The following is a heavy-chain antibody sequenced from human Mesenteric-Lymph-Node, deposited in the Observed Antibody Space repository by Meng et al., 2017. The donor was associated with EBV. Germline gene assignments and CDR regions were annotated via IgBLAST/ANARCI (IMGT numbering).Heavy chain of an antibody. D-gene: IGHD6-19*01. CDR3: ARAGSSGWSDLDY. Sequence: QVQLQQWGAVLLSPSETLSLTCAVYGGSFGGYFWNWIRQPPGKGLEWIGEINHSGSTNYNPSLKSRVTISVDTSRNQFSLKLPSVTAADTAVYYCARAGSSGWSDLDYWGRGTLVTVSS. V-gene: IGHV4-34*01. CDR2: INHSGST. CDR1: GGSFGGYF. J-gene: IGHJ4*02.